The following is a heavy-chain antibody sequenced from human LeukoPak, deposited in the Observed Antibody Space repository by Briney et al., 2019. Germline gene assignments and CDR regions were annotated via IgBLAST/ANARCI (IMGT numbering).Heavy chain of an antibody. Sequence: GASVKVSCKASGYTFTSYGISWVRQAPGQGLEWMGWISAYNGNTNYAQKLQGRVTMTTDTSTSTAYMELRSLRSDDTAVYYCARGLGPYYDFWSGYLQPNWFDPWGQGTLVTVSS. CDR3: ARGLGPYYDFWSGYLQPNWFDP. CDR1: GYTFTSYG. D-gene: IGHD3-3*01. V-gene: IGHV1-18*01. J-gene: IGHJ5*02. CDR2: ISAYNGNT.